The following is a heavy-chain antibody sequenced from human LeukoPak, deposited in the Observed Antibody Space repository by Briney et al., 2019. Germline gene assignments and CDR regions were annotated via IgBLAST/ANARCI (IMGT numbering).Heavy chain of an antibody. Sequence: SETLSLTCAVYGGSFSGYYWSWIRQPPGKGLEWIGEINHSGSTNYNPSLKSRVTISVDTSKNQFSPKLSSVTAADTAVYYCARGRRVLRFLEWLPQVGTDAFDIWGQGTMVTVSS. D-gene: IGHD3-3*01. V-gene: IGHV4-34*01. CDR1: GGSFSGYY. CDR2: INHSGST. J-gene: IGHJ3*02. CDR3: ARGRRVLRFLEWLPQVGTDAFDI.